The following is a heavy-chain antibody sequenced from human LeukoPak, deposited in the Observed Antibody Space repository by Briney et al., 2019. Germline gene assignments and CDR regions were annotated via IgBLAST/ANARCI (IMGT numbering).Heavy chain of an antibody. D-gene: IGHD3-10*01. CDR1: GGSISSSSYY. CDR3: ARRVRGVNDAFDI. V-gene: IGHV4-39*07. J-gene: IGHJ3*02. CDR2: IYYSGST. Sequence: SETLSLTCTVSGGSISSSSYYWGWIRQPPGKGLEWIGSIYYSGSTNYNASLKSRVTISVDTSKIQFSLKLSSVTAADTAVFYCARRVRGVNDAFDIWGQGTVVTVSS.